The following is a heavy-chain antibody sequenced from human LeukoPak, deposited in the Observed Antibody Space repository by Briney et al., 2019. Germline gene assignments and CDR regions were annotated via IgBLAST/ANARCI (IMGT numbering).Heavy chain of an antibody. Sequence: GGSLRLSCAASGFTFSSYGMHWVRQAPGKGLEWVAIIWFDGSNKYYADSVKGRFTISRDNSKNTLYLQMNSLRAEDTAVYYCARDFGDVIQLWAFDYWGQGTLVTVSS. CDR1: GFTFSSYG. CDR2: IWFDGSNK. V-gene: IGHV3-33*01. D-gene: IGHD5-18*01. CDR3: ARDFGDVIQLWAFDY. J-gene: IGHJ4*02.